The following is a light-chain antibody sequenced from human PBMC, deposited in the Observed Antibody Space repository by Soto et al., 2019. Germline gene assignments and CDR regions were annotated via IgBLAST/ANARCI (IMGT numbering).Light chain of an antibody. CDR3: QQYNTEWEA. J-gene: IGKJ1*01. Sequence: DIQMTQSPSPLSGSVGDRVTISCRAIQSVSGWLAWYQQKPGKAPKLLIYDASSLESGVPSRFSGTGSGTEFTLTISSLQPDDVATYYCQQYNTEWEAFGQGTKVDI. CDR2: DAS. CDR1: QSVSGW. V-gene: IGKV1-5*01.